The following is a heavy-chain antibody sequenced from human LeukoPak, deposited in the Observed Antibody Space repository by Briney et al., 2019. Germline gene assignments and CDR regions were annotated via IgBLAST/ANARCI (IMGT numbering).Heavy chain of an antibody. CDR2: IYTNGNT. V-gene: IGHV3-23*05. CDR3: AGDPDYGGYSRFDY. D-gene: IGHD4-23*01. Sequence: GGSLRLSCAASGFIFRNYGMNWVRQAPGKGLEWVSGIYTNGNTRYADSVRGRFTISRDNSKNTLYLQMHSLRGEDTAVYYCAGDPDYGGYSRFDYWGQGTLVTVSS. J-gene: IGHJ4*02. CDR1: GFIFRNYG.